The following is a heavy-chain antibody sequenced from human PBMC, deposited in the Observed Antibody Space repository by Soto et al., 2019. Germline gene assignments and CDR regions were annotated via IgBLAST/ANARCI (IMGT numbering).Heavy chain of an antibody. CDR1: GYTFTSYG. V-gene: IGHV1-18*01. CDR3: ARVSCSSTSCPIDY. Sequence: ASVKVSCKASGYTFTSYGISWVRQAPGQGLEWMGWISAYNGNTNYAQKLQGRVTMTTDTSTSTAYMELRSLRSDDTAVYYCARVSCSSTSCPIDYWGQGTLVTSPQ. J-gene: IGHJ4*02. D-gene: IGHD2-2*01. CDR2: ISAYNGNT.